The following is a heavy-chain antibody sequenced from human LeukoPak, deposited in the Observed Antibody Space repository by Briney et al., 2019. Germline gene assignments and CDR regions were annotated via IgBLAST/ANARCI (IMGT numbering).Heavy chain of an antibody. CDR1: DASISSYY. J-gene: IGHJ4*02. Sequence: SETLSLTCTVSDASISSYYWSWIRQPPGKGLEWIGYIYYSGSTNYSPSLKSRVTISVDTSKNQFSLKLSSVTAADTAVYYCASRKLGNDYWGQGILVTVSS. D-gene: IGHD7-27*01. CDR2: IYYSGST. CDR3: ASRKLGNDY. V-gene: IGHV4-59*01.